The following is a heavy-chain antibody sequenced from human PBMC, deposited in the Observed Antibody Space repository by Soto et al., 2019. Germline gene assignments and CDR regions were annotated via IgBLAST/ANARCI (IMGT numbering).Heavy chain of an antibody. CDR1: GYTFTKFD. Sequence: QVQLVQSGAEVKKPGASVRVSCKASGYTFTKFDINWVRQATGQGLEWMGWMNPNSGNTGYAQKFQGRVTITRNTYITTAYMELSTLRSEDKAVYYCVRGDYGDYSHWFDPWGQGTLVTVSS. D-gene: IGHD4-17*01. CDR3: VRGDYGDYSHWFDP. J-gene: IGHJ5*02. V-gene: IGHV1-8*03. CDR2: MNPNSGNT.